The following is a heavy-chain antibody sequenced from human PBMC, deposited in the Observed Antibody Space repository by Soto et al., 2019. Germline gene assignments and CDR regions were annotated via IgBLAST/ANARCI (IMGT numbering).Heavy chain of an antibody. CDR1: GYTFTNYD. CDR3: ARALNLITGADEAAFDS. Sequence: QVQLVQSGAEVKKPGASVKVSCKTSGYTFTNYDINWVRQATGQGLEWMGWMNPNSGNSGFAQNFQDRVTMTRDTSITTAYLELHSLRSEDTALYYCARALNLITGADEAAFDSWGQGTLVTVSS. CDR2: MNPNSGNS. V-gene: IGHV1-8*01. D-gene: IGHD1-20*01. J-gene: IGHJ4*02.